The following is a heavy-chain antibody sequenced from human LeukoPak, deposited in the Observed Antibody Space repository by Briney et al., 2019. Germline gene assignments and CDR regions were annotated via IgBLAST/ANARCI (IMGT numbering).Heavy chain of an antibody. J-gene: IGHJ5*02. CDR2: ISYSGST. D-gene: IGHD6-13*01. Sequence: SETLSLTCTVSGGSISSYYWSWIRQPPGKGLKWIGYISYSGSTNCNPSLKSRVTISIDTSKNQFSLKLTSVTAADTAVYYCARGSAGAAGGSWGQGTLVTVSS. V-gene: IGHV4-59*01. CDR3: ARGSAGAAGGS. CDR1: GGSISSYY.